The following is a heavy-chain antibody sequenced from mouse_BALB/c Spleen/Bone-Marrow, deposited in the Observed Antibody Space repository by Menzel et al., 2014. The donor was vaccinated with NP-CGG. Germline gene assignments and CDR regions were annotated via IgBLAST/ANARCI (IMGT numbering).Heavy chain of an antibody. CDR2: IHPNSGNT. Sequence: VQLRQSGSVLVRPGASVKLSCKASGYTFTSSWMHWAKQRPGQGLEWIGEIHPNSGNTNYNEKFKGKATLTVDTSSSTAYVDLSSLTSEDSAVYYCARGDKGDYFDYWGQGTTLTVSS. CDR1: GYTFTSSW. CDR3: ARGDKGDYFDY. V-gene: IGHV1S130*01. J-gene: IGHJ2*01.